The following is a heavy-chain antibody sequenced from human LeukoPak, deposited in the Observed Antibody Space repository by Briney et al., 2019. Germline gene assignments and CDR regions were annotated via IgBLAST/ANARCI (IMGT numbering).Heavy chain of an antibody. CDR3: ARGRSTGYSSSWYLSSPTYYYYGMDV. V-gene: IGHV3-66*01. CDR2: IYSGGST. CDR1: GSTVSSNY. Sequence: GGSLRLSCAASGSTVSSNYMSWVRQAPGKGLEWVSVIYSGGSTYYADSVKGRFTISRDNSKNTLYLQMNSLRAEDTAVYYCARGRSTGYSSSWYLSSPTYYYYGMDVWGQGTTVTVSS. J-gene: IGHJ6*02. D-gene: IGHD6-13*01.